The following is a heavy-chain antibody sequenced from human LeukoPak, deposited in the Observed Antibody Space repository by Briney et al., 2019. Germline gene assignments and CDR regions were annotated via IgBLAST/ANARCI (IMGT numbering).Heavy chain of an antibody. Sequence: GGSLRLPCAASGFTFSNYWMGWVRQAPGKRPEWVANMNIDGSEEYYADSVKGRFSISRDNARNSVYLQMASLRVEDTAVYYCARDPVEWELLLDYWGQGTLVTVSS. J-gene: IGHJ4*02. CDR2: MNIDGSEE. D-gene: IGHD1-26*01. V-gene: IGHV3-7*01. CDR3: ARDPVEWELLLDY. CDR1: GFTFSNYW.